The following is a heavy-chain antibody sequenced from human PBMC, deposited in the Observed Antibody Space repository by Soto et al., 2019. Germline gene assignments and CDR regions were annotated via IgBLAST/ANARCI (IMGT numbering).Heavy chain of an antibody. CDR1: GFSLSKYG. CDR3: EVTNV. D-gene: IGHD2-21*02. V-gene: IGHV3-30*03. Sequence: QVQLVESGGRVIQPGRSLRLSCAASGFSLSKYGSHWVRQAPGKGLEWLAGLLNDGTSKYYADSVEGRFTISRDNSKNTLYLQMNRLRVEDTAVYYCEVTNVWGQGTTVTVSS. CDR2: LLNDGTSK. J-gene: IGHJ6*02.